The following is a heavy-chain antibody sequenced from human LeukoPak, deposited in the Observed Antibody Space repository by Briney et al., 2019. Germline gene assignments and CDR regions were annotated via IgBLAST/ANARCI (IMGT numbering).Heavy chain of an antibody. Sequence: GGSLRLSCAASGFTFSSYWMHWVRQAPGKGLVWVSRINSDGSSTSYADSVKGRFTISRDNAKNTLYLQMNSLRAEDTAVYYCAREEQWLTYYYYYMDVWGKGTTVTISS. V-gene: IGHV3-74*01. D-gene: IGHD6-19*01. J-gene: IGHJ6*03. CDR2: INSDGSST. CDR3: AREEQWLTYYYYYMDV. CDR1: GFTFSSYW.